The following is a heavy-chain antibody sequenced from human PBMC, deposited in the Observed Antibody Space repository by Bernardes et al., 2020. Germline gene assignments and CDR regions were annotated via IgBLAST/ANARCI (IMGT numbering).Heavy chain of an antibody. CDR2: ISGSGGST. CDR1: GFTFSSYA. J-gene: IGHJ4*02. CDR3: ATRGYGDY. Sequence: GWSLILSCAASGFTFSSYAMSWVRQAPGTGLEWVSAISGSGGSTYYADSVKGRFTISRDNSKNTLYLQMNSLRAEDTAVYYCATRGYGDYWGQGTLVTVSS. V-gene: IGHV3-23*01. D-gene: IGHD6-25*01.